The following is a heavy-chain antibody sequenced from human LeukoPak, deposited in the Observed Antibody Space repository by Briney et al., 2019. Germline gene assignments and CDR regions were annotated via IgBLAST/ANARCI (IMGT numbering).Heavy chain of an antibody. J-gene: IGHJ4*02. Sequence: SETLSLTCAVNGGSFSGYYWNWIRQPPGKRLEWIGEINHTGNTNYNPSLKRRVTISVDTSQKQFSLRLNSVTAADTAVYYCVRHLLLQRGELSYFFDHWGQGTLVTVSS. CDR2: INHTGNT. CDR3: VRHLLLQRGELSYFFDH. V-gene: IGHV4-34*01. D-gene: IGHD1-7*01. CDR1: GGSFSGYY.